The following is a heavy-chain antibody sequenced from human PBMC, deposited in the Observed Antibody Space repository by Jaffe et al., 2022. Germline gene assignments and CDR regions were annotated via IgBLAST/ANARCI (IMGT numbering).Heavy chain of an antibody. CDR2: TYYRSKWYN. CDR1: GDSVSSNSAA. D-gene: IGHD6-13*01. V-gene: IGHV6-1*01. J-gene: IGHJ6*03. CDR3: ARTTVPWGIADLLYYYYYMDV. Sequence: QVQLQQSGPGLVKPSQTLSLTCAISGDSVSSNSAAWNWIRQSPSRGLEWLGRTYYRSKWYNDYAVSVKSRITINPDTSKNQFSLQLNSVTPEDTAVYYCARTTVPWGIADLLYYYYYMDVWGKGTTVTVSS.